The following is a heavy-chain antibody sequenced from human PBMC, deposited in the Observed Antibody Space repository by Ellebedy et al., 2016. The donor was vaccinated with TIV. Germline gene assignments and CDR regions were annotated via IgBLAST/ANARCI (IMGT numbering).Heavy chain of an antibody. D-gene: IGHD6-19*01. J-gene: IGHJ4*02. CDR2: ISGSGDNT. CDR1: EFTFSSYA. CDR3: AKHGPGQWLVGETFDY. V-gene: IGHV3-23*01. Sequence: GESLKISCAASEFTFSSYAMSWVRQAPGKGLEWVSGISGSGDNTYYADSVKGRFTISRDNSKNTLYLQMNSLRAEDTAVYYCAKHGPGQWLVGETFDYWGQGTLVTVSS.